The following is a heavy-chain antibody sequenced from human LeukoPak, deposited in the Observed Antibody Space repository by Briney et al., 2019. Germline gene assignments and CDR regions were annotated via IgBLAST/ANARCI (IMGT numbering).Heavy chain of an antibody. CDR3: ARGGGANIASAGKGY. J-gene: IGHJ4*02. V-gene: IGHV3-20*04. CDR1: GFTFDDYG. CDR2: INWSGSST. Sequence: GGSLRLSCAASGFTFDDYGMSWVRQAPGKGLEWVSGINWSGSSTGYADSVKGRFTISRDNAKNSLYLQMNSLRAEDTAVYYCARGGGANIASAGKGYWGQGTLVTASS. D-gene: IGHD6-13*01.